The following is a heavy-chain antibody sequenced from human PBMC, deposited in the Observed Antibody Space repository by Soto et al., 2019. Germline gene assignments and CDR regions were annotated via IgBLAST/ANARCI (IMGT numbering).Heavy chain of an antibody. CDR3: AKDSTVVVTAIGSWYFDL. CDR2: ISYDGSNK. V-gene: IGHV3-30*18. CDR1: GFTFSSYG. D-gene: IGHD2-21*02. Sequence: QVQLVESGGGVVQPGRSLRLSCAASGFTFSSYGMHWVRQAPGKGLEWVAVISYDGSNKYYADSVKGRLPISRDNSKNTLYLKMNSLRAEDTAVYYCAKDSTVVVTAIGSWYFDLWGRGTLVTVSS. J-gene: IGHJ2*01.